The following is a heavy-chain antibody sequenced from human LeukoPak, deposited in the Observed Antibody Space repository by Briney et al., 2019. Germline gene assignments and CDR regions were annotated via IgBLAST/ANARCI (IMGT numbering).Heavy chain of an antibody. D-gene: IGHD5-18*01. CDR2: ISSNSATV. CDR3: ARKRGYSDAIDI. V-gene: IGHV3-48*03. Sequence: GGSLRLSCAASGFLFSTYEMHWVRQAPGKGLDWVAYISSNSATVWYADSVRGRFTISRDDAKDSLFLQMDSLRAEDSAVYYCARKRGYSDAIDIWGQGTMVTVSS. CDR1: GFLFSTYE. J-gene: IGHJ3*02.